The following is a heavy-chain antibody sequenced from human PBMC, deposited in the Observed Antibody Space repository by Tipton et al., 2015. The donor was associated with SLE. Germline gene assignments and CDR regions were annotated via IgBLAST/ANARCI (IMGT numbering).Heavy chain of an antibody. V-gene: IGHV4-4*07. Sequence: TLSLTCTVSGGSISSYYWSWIRQPAGKGLEWIGRIYTSGSTNYNSSLKSRVTMSVDTSKNQFSLKLSSVTAADTAVYYCAALTGTTSYFDLWGRGTLVTVSS. CDR2: IYTSGST. D-gene: IGHD1-7*01. CDR3: AALTGTTSYFDL. CDR1: GGSISSYY. J-gene: IGHJ2*01.